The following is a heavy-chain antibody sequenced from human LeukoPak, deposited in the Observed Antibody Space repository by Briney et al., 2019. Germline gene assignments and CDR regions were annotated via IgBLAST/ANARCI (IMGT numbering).Heavy chain of an antibody. D-gene: IGHD3-10*01. Sequence: PGGSLRLSCAASGFTFSSYAMSWFRQAPGKRLEGFSGISDSGGSTYYADSLKGWFTISRDNSKNTLHLQMNSLRAEDTAAYYCARDETMVRGGPRPYWGQGTLVTISS. J-gene: IGHJ4*02. CDR2: ISDSGGST. CDR1: GFTFSSYA. V-gene: IGHV3-23*01. CDR3: ARDETMVRGGPRPY.